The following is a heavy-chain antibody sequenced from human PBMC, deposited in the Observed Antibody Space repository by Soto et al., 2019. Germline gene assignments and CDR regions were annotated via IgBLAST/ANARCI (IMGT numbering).Heavy chain of an antibody. Sequence: GGSLRLSCAASGFTFSNAWMNWVRQAPGKGLEWVGRIKSKTDGGTTDYAAPVKGRFTISRDDSKNTLYRQKNSLKTEDTAVYYCTTDQQWLRFAAAHYYYYYGMDVWGQGTTVTVSS. J-gene: IGHJ6*02. V-gene: IGHV3-15*07. CDR3: TTDQQWLRFAAAHYYYYYGMDV. CDR1: GFTFSNAW. CDR2: IKSKTDGGTT. D-gene: IGHD5-12*01.